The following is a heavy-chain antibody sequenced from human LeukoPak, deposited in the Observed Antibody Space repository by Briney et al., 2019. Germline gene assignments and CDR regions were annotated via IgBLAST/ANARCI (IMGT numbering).Heavy chain of an antibody. V-gene: IGHV4-39*01. D-gene: IGHD3-22*01. Sequence: SETLSLTCTVSGGSISSSSYYWGWIRQPPGKGLEWIGSIYYSGGSYYNPSLKSRVTISVDTSKNQFSLRLSSVTAADTAVCYCARYSSDYYSFDYWGQGTLVTVSS. CDR3: ARYSSDYYSFDY. CDR2: IYYSGGS. J-gene: IGHJ4*02. CDR1: GGSISSSSYY.